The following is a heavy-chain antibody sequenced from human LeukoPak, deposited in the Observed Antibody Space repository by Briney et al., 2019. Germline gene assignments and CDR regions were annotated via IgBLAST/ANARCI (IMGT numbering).Heavy chain of an antibody. CDR2: INPNSGGT. CDR3: ARGLTGYSTSWLDY. Sequence: ASVKVSCKASGYTFTGYYMHWVRQAPGQGLEWTGWINPNSGGTNYAQKFQGRVTMTRDTSISTAYMELSRLRSDDTAVHYCARGLTGYSTSWLDYWGQGTLVTVSS. J-gene: IGHJ4*02. CDR1: GYTFTGYY. D-gene: IGHD6-13*01. V-gene: IGHV1-2*02.